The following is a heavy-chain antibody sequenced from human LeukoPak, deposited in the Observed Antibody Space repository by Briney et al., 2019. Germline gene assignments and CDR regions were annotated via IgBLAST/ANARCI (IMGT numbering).Heavy chain of an antibody. CDR1: GGSISSSSYY. CDR3: ARHVTYYYFYYMDV. J-gene: IGHJ6*03. CDR2: IYYSGST. Sequence: SGTLSLTCTVSGGSISSSSYYWGWIRQPPGKGLEWIGSIYYSGSTYYNPSPKSRVTISVDTSKNQFSLKLSSVTAADTAVYCCARHVTYYYFYYMDVWGKGTTVTISS. V-gene: IGHV4-39*01.